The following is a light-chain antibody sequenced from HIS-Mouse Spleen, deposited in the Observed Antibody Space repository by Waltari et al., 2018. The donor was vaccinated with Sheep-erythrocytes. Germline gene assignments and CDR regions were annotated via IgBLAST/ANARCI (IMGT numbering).Light chain of an antibody. CDR3: CSYAGSSTPWV. CDR2: EGS. Sequence: QSALTQPASVSGSPGQSITLSCTVTSSDVWSYNLVSWYQQHPGKAPKLMIYEGSKRPSGVSNRFSGSKSGNTASLTISGLQAEDEADYYCCSYAGSSTPWVFGGGTKLTVL. J-gene: IGLJ3*02. V-gene: IGLV2-23*01. CDR1: SSDVWSYNL.